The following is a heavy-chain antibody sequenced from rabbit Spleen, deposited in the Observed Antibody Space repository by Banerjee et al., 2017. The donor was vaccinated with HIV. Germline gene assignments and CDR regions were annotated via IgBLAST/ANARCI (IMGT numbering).Heavy chain of an antibody. D-gene: IGHD8-1*01. CDR1: GFSFNSGDD. V-gene: IGHV1S45*01. Sequence: QEQLEESGGGLVKPEGSLTLTCKASGFSFNSGDDMCWVRQAPGKGLEWIACIYAGSSSNTYSATWAKGRFTISKTSSTTVTLQMTSLTAADTATYFCARDTGSSFSSYGMDLWGPGTLVTVS. CDR3: ARDTGSSFSSYGMDL. J-gene: IGHJ6*01. CDR2: IYAGSSSNT.